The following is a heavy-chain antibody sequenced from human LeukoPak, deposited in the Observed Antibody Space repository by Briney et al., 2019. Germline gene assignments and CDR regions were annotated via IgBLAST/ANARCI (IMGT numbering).Heavy chain of an antibody. Sequence: NPSETLSLTCTVSGGSISSYYWSWIRQPPGKGLEWLGYIYYSGSTNYNPSLKSRVTISVDTSKNQFSLKLSSVTAADTAVYYCARDGLVPYGMDVWGQGTTVTVSS. J-gene: IGHJ6*02. CDR3: ARDGLVPYGMDV. V-gene: IGHV4-59*01. D-gene: IGHD3/OR15-3a*01. CDR2: IYYSGST. CDR1: GGSISSYY.